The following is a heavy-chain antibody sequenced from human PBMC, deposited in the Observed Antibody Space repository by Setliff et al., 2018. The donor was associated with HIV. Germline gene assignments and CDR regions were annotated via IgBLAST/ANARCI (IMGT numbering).Heavy chain of an antibody. D-gene: IGHD1-26*01. CDR3: ARDMGGTYYHDAFDV. Sequence: GASVKVSCKASGYTFRSYAIHWLRQAPGQKFEWLGWINAGDGNTKYSQNFLGRVTFTRDTSASTAHMELSSLRSEDTAVYHCARDMGGTYYHDAFDVWGPGTRVTVS. V-gene: IGHV1-3*01. CDR2: INAGDGNT. CDR1: GYTFRSYA. J-gene: IGHJ3*01.